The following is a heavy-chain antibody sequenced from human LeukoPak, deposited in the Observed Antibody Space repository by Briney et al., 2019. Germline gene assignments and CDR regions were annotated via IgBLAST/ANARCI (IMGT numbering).Heavy chain of an antibody. V-gene: IGHV3-74*01. D-gene: IGHD6-13*01. Sequence: GGSLRLSCAASGFTFSSYWMHWVHQAPGKGLVWVSRINSDGSSTSYAGSVKGRFTISRDNAKNTLYLQMNSLRAEDTAVYYCARAHRSSSWYYYYMDVWGKGTTVTVSS. J-gene: IGHJ6*03. CDR1: GFTFSSYW. CDR2: INSDGSST. CDR3: ARAHRSSSWYYYYMDV.